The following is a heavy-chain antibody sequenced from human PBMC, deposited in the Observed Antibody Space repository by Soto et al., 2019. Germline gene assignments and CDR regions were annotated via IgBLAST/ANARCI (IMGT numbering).Heavy chain of an antibody. V-gene: IGHV4-59*01. J-gene: IGHJ5*02. CDR1: GGSISSYY. D-gene: IGHD1-26*01. CDR3: ARASGSYLVPDPNWFDP. CDR2: IYYSGST. Sequence: PSETLSLTCTVSGGSISSYYWSWIRQPPGKGLEWIGYIYYSGSTNYNPSLKSRVTIPVDTSKNQFSLKLSSVTAADTAVYYCARASGSYLVPDPNWFDPWGQGTLVTVSS.